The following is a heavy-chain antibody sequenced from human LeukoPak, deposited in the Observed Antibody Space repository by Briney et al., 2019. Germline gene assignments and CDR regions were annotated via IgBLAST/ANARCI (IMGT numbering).Heavy chain of an antibody. Sequence: GGSLRLSCAASGFTFSSYGMHWVRQAPGKGLEWVAVIWYDGSNKYYADSVKGRFTISRDNSKNTLYLQMNSLRAEDTAVYYCARGDYGGYPLDYWGQGTLVTVSS. J-gene: IGHJ4*02. V-gene: IGHV3-33*01. CDR3: ARGDYGGYPLDY. CDR1: GFTFSSYG. D-gene: IGHD4-17*01. CDR2: IWYDGSNK.